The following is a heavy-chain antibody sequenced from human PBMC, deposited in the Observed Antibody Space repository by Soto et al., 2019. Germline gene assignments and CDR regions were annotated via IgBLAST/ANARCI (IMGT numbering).Heavy chain of an antibody. CDR1: GGSFSGFY. V-gene: IGHV4-34*01. D-gene: IGHD2-2*01. Sequence: SETLSLTCAVHGGSFSGFYWNWIRQPPGKGLESIGEINDSGSTRYNPSLKSRVTISVDTSKNQFSLRLNSVTAADTAVYYCARWGYCSNSICYPFDSWGQGIPVTVSS. CDR2: INDSGST. J-gene: IGHJ4*02. CDR3: ARWGYCSNSICYPFDS.